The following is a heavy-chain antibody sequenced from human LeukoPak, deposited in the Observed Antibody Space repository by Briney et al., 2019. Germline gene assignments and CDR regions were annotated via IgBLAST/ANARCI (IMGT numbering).Heavy chain of an antibody. CDR1: GGSFSSYG. J-gene: IGHJ6*02. Sequence: ASVKVSCKASGGSFSSYGITCGRQAPGQGLEWMGWISAYNGNTNYAQKLQGRVTVTTDTSTSTAYMQLRSLRSDDTAVYYCARSATNRDISASGSDYYYYGMDVWGQGTTVTVSS. V-gene: IGHV1-18*01. CDR3: ARSATNRDISASGSDYYYYGMDV. CDR2: ISAYNGNT. D-gene: IGHD3-10*01.